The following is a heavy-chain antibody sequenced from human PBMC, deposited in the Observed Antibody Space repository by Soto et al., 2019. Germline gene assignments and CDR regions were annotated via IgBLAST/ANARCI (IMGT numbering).Heavy chain of an antibody. CDR1: GGSITSSY. V-gene: IGHV4-59*01. Sequence: LSLTCTVSGGSITSSYWSWIRRPPGKGLEWIAYIYDTGISGYTPSTSYNPSLKSRVTMSVDTSKSQFSLKLTSVTAADTAVYYCVRGEDAFFYYGMDVWGQGITGTVAS. CDR2: IYDTGISGYTPST. CDR3: VRGEDAFFYYGMDV. J-gene: IGHJ6*02.